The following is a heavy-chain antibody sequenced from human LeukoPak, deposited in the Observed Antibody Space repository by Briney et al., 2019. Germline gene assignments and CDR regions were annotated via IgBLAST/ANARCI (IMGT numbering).Heavy chain of an antibody. CDR3: TRDSAKSFDD. CDR1: GFNFRIYG. V-gene: IGHV3-33*01. D-gene: IGHD4/OR15-4a*01. Sequence: GRSLKLSCAASGFNFRIYGFHWVRQAPGKGLEWVAVIYHDGSYKYYADSVKGRFTFSRDNSKNTVFLEMNNLRPEDTAMYYCTRDSAKSFDDWGQGTLVTVSS. J-gene: IGHJ4*02. CDR2: IYHDGSYK.